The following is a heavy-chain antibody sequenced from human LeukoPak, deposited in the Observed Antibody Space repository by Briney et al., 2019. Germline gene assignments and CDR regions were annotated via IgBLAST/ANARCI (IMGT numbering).Heavy chain of an antibody. CDR1: GFTFSSYA. CDR2: TSYDGSNK. D-gene: IGHD3-22*01. V-gene: IGHV3-30*04. J-gene: IGHJ6*02. CDR3: ARDQYYYDSSGYSKYYYYYGMDV. Sequence: GRSLRLSCAASGFTFSSYAMHWVRQAPGKGLEWVAVTSYDGSNKYYADSVKGRFTISRDNSKNTLYLQMNSLRAKDTAVYYCARDQYYYDSSGYSKYYYYYGMDVWGQGTTVTVSS.